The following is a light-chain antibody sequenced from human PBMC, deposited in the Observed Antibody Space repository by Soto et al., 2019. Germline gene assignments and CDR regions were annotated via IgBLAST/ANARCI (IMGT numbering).Light chain of an antibody. CDR2: GNN. CDR3: QSYDSSLGDWV. CDR1: SSNIGAPYD. J-gene: IGLJ3*02. Sequence: QSVLTQLPSVSGAPGQRVTISCTGSSSNIGAPYDVHWYQQLPGTAPKLLIYGNNNRPSGVPGRFSGSKSGTSASLAITGLQAEDETDYYCQSYDSSLGDWVFGGGTKLTVL. V-gene: IGLV1-40*01.